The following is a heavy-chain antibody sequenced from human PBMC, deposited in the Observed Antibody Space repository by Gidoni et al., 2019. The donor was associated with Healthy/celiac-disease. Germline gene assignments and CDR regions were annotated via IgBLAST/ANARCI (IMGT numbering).Heavy chain of an antibody. CDR2: IYYSGST. CDR3: ARDSPGHSYGIDY. J-gene: IGHJ4*02. V-gene: IGHV4-31*03. Sequence: QVQLQESGPGLVKPSQTLSLTCTVPGGSISSGGYYWSWIRQHPGKGLEWIGYIYYSGSTYYNPALKSRVTISVDTSKNQFSLKLSSVTAADTAVYYCARDSPGHSYGIDYWGQGTLVTVSS. D-gene: IGHD5-18*01. CDR1: GGSISSGGYY.